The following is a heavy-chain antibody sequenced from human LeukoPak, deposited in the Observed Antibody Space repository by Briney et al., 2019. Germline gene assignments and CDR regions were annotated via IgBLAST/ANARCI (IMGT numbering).Heavy chain of an antibody. Sequence: GGSLRLSCAAAGLTFGDFGMHWVRQAPGKGLEWVALIWKDGSDEFYADSVKGRFTISRDNSRNTLSLQMNSQRGEDTAVYYCAREEAFQLEASLDQWGQGTLVTVSS. CDR3: AREEAFQLEASLDQ. CDR1: GLTFGDFG. D-gene: IGHD3-3*01. CDR2: IWKDGSDE. J-gene: IGHJ4*02. V-gene: IGHV3-33*01.